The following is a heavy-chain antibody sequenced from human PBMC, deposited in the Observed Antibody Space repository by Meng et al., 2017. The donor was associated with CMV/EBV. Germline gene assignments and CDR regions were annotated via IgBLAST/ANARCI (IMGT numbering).Heavy chain of an antibody. CDR3: AGADHIVVVPAASGAFDI. CDR2: ISSSGSTI. J-gene: IGHJ3*02. CDR1: GFTFSSYE. D-gene: IGHD2-2*01. V-gene: IGHV3-48*03. Sequence: GGSLRLSCAASGFTFSSYEMNWVRQAPGKGLEWVSYISSSGSTIYYADSVKGRFTISRDNAKNSLYLQMNSLRAEDTAVYYCAGADHIVVVPAASGAFDIWGQGTMVTVSS.